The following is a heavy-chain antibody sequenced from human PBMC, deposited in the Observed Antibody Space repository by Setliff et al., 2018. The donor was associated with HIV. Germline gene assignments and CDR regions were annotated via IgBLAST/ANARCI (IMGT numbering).Heavy chain of an antibody. Sequence: ASVKVSCKASGYTFSSNDINWVRQATGQGLEWIGSINTNNGNTIYAQKFQGRVTMTRSTSISTGYMELSSLRSEDTAMYFCVRRLDTAMDRGFDYWGQGTLVTVSS. V-gene: IGHV1-8*01. CDR3: VRRLDTAMDRGFDY. D-gene: IGHD5-18*01. J-gene: IGHJ4*02. CDR1: GYTFSSND. CDR2: INTNNGNT.